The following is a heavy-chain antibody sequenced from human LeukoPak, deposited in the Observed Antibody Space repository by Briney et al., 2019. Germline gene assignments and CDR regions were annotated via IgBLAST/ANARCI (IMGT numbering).Heavy chain of an antibody. D-gene: IGHD3-9*01. CDR1: GGTFSSYA. V-gene: IGHV1-69*13. CDR2: IIPIFGTA. Sequence: ASVKVSCKASGGTFSSYAISWVRQAPGQGLEWMGGIIPIFGTANYAQKFQGRVTITADESTSTAHMELSSLRSEDTAVYYCARGHYGILTGYYNARNPNYYYYGMDVWGQGTTVTVSS. J-gene: IGHJ6*02. CDR3: ARGHYGILTGYYNARNPNYYYYGMDV.